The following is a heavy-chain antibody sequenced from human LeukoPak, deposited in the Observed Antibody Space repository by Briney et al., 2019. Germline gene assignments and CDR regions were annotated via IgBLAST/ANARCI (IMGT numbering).Heavy chain of an antibody. CDR3: AKDRGGGSGWSGY. D-gene: IGHD6-19*01. Sequence: GGSLKLSCAASGFTFSSYAMSWVRQAPGKGLEWVSAISGSGGSTYYADSVKGRFTISRDSSKNTLYLQMNSLRAEDTAVYYCAKDRGGGSGWSGYWGQGTLVTVSS. J-gene: IGHJ4*02. CDR1: GFTFSSYA. CDR2: ISGSGGST. V-gene: IGHV3-23*01.